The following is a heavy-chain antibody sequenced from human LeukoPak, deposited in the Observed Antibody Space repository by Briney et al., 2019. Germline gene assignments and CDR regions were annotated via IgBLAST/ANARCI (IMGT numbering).Heavy chain of an antibody. Sequence: PGGSLRLSCAASGFTFSSYGMHWVRQAPGKGLEWVAVISYDGSNKYYADSVKGRFTISRDNAKNSLYLQMNSLRAEDTAVYYCASLPDYYDSSGPFDYWGQGTLVTVSS. V-gene: IGHV3-30*03. CDR1: GFTFSSYG. J-gene: IGHJ4*02. CDR3: ASLPDYYDSSGPFDY. D-gene: IGHD3-22*01. CDR2: ISYDGSNK.